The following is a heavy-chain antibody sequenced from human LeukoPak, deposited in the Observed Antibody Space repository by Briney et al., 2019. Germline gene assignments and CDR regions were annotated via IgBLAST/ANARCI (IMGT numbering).Heavy chain of an antibody. V-gene: IGHV4-4*07. J-gene: IGHJ5*02. CDR1: GGSISSYY. CDR2: IYTSGST. Sequence: SETLSLTCTVSGGSISSYYWSWIRQPAGKGLEWIGRIYTSGSTNYNPSLKSRVTMSVDTSKNQFSLKLSSVTAADTAVYYCARQKQQWLVRQGWFDPWGQGTLVTVSS. D-gene: IGHD6-19*01. CDR3: ARQKQQWLVRQGWFDP.